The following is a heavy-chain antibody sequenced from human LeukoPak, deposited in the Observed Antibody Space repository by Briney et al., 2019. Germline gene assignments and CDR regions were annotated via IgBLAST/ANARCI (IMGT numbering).Heavy chain of an antibody. J-gene: IGHJ4*02. V-gene: IGHV3-48*03. CDR2: ISGSATTI. CDR1: GFTFSTCE. Sequence: GGSLRLSCAASGFTFSTCEMNWVRQAPGKGLEWVSYISGSATTIYYADSVKGRFTISRDNAKNSLYLQMNSLRADDSAVYYCARGVDYWGQGTLVTVSS. CDR3: ARGVDY.